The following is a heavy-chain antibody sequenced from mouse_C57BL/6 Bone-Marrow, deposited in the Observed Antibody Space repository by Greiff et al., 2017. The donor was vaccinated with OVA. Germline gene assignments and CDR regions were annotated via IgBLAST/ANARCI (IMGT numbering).Heavy chain of an antibody. CDR2: IYPRDGST. CDR3: ARNGGYGSSYVNY. J-gene: IGHJ2*01. D-gene: IGHD1-1*01. V-gene: IGHV1-78*01. CDR1: GYTFTDHT. Sequence: VQLQQSDAELVKPGASVKISCKVSGYTFTDHTIHWMKQRPEQGLEWIGYIYPRDGSTKYNEKFKGKATLTADKSSSTAYMQLSSLTSEDSAVYYCARNGGYGSSYVNYWGQGTTLTVSS.